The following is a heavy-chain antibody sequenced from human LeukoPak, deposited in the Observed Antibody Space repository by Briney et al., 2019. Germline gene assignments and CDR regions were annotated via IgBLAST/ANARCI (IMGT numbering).Heavy chain of an antibody. CDR2: INPNSGGT. V-gene: IGHV1-2*02. CDR3: ARSTTMVRGVMTSFDY. Sequence: ASVKVPCKASGYTFTGYYMHWVRQAPGQGLEWMGWINPNSGGTNYAQKFQGRVTMTRDTSISTAYMELSRLRSDDTAVYYCARSTTMVRGVMTSFDYWGQGTLVTVSS. J-gene: IGHJ4*02. D-gene: IGHD3-10*01. CDR1: GYTFTGYY.